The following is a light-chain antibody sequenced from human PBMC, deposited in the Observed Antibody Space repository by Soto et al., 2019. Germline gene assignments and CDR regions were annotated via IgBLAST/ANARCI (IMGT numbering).Light chain of an antibody. Sequence: DIQMTQSPSSVSASVGDRVTITCRASQGIRSWLAWYQQKPGKAPKLLISSASSLQSGVPSRFSGSGSGTVFTLTICVQQPEDFATYYCQQSDTFPATFGGGTRVEIK. CDR3: QQSDTFPAT. V-gene: IGKV1D-12*01. J-gene: IGKJ4*01. CDR1: QGIRSW. CDR2: SAS.